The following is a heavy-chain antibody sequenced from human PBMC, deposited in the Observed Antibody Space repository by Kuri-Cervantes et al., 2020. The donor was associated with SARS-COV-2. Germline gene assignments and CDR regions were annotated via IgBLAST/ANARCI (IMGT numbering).Heavy chain of an antibody. CDR1: GFTFSSYE. D-gene: IGHD3-10*01. J-gene: IGHJ6*03. Sequence: GGSLRLSCAASGFTFSSYEMNWVRQAPGKGLEWVSYISSSGSTIYYADSVKGRFTISRDNAKNSLYLQMNSLRAEDTAVYYCARAGVWFGELSVFYMDVWGKGTTVTVSS. CDR3: ARAGVWFGELSVFYMDV. CDR2: ISSSGSTI. V-gene: IGHV3-48*03.